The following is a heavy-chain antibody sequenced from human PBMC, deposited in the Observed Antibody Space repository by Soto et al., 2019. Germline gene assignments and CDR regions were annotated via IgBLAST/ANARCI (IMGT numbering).Heavy chain of an antibody. CDR2: ISSSSSYI. V-gene: IGHV3-21*01. CDR3: ARDVSSGSYSGRWFDP. J-gene: IGHJ5*02. D-gene: IGHD1-26*01. CDR1: GFTFSSYS. Sequence: EVQLVESGGGLVKPGGSLRLSCAASGFTFSSYSMNWVRQAPGKGLEWVSSISSSSSYIYYADSVKGRFTISRDNAKNSLYLQMNSLRAEDTAVYYCARDVSSGSYSGRWFDPWGQGTLVTVSS.